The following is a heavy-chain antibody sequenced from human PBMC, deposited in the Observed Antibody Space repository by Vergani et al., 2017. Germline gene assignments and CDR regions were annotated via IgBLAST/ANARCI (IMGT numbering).Heavy chain of an antibody. V-gene: IGHV3-48*04. CDR3: ARGGYSYGYGFDY. Sequence: EVQLVESGGGLVQPGGSLRLSCAASGFTFSSYSMNWVRQAPGKGLGWVSYISSSSSTIYYADSVKGRFTISRDNAKNSLYLQMNSLRAEDTAVYYCARGGYSYGYGFDYWGQGTLVTVSS. CDR1: GFTFSSYS. J-gene: IGHJ4*02. D-gene: IGHD5-18*01. CDR2: ISSSSSTI.